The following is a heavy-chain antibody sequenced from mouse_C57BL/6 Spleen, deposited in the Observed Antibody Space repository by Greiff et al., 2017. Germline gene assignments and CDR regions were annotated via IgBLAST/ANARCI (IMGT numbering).Heavy chain of an antibody. CDR3: ARGHYGSSYADWYFDV. CDR2: IDPSDSYT. Sequence: VQLQQPGAELVKPGASVKLSCKASGYTFTSYWMQWVKQRPGQGLEWIGEIDPSDSYTNYNQKFKGKATLTVDTSSSTAYMQLSSLTSEDSAVYYCARGHYGSSYADWYFDVWGTGTTVTVSS. J-gene: IGHJ1*03. CDR1: GYTFTSYW. V-gene: IGHV1-50*01. D-gene: IGHD1-1*01.